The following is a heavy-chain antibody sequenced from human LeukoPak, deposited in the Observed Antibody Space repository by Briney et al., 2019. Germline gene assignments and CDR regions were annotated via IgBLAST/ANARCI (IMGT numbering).Heavy chain of an antibody. D-gene: IGHD5-18*01. CDR2: IKQDGSEE. Sequence: GGSLRLSCAASGCTFSGYWMSWVRQAPGKGLEWVANIKQDGSEEYYVDSVKGRFTISRDNANNSLYLQMSSLRAEDTAVYYCASGYRTFDYWGQGTLVTVSS. V-gene: IGHV3-7*03. CDR1: GCTFSGYW. CDR3: ASGYRTFDY. J-gene: IGHJ4*02.